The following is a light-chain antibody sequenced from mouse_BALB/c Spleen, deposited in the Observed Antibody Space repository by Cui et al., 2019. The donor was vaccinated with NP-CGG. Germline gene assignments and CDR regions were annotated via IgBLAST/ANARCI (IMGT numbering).Light chain of an antibody. CDR2: GTN. CDR1: IGAVTTSNY. CDR3: ALWYSNHWV. J-gene: IGLJ1*01. Sequence: AVVNCESALTTSPGETVTLTCRSSIGAVTTSNYANWVQEKPDHLFTGLIGGTNNRAPGVPARFSGSLIGDKAALIITGAQTEDEAIYFCALWYSNHWVFGGGTKLTVL. V-gene: IGLV1*01.